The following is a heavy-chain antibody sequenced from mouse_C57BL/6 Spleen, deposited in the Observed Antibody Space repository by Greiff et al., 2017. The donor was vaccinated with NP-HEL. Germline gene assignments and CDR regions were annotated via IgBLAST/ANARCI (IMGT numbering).Heavy chain of an antibody. Sequence: QVQLQQPGTDLVKPGASVKLSCKASGYTFTSYWMHWVKQRPGQGLEWIGNINPSNGGTNYNEKFKSKATLTVDKSYSTAYMQRSSLTSEDAAVYYCALYGAYAMDYWGQGTSVTVSS. D-gene: IGHD1-1*02. J-gene: IGHJ4*01. CDR2: INPSNGGT. CDR3: ALYGAYAMDY. CDR1: GYTFTSYW. V-gene: IGHV1-53*01.